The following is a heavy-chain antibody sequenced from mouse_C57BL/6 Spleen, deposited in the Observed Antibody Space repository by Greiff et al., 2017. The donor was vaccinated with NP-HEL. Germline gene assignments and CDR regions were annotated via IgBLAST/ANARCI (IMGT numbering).Heavy chain of an antibody. D-gene: IGHD2-4*01. V-gene: IGHV2-9-1*01. CDR2: IWTGGGT. J-gene: IGHJ3*01. CDR3: ARNSKGYDYDGFAY. Sequence: VKLVESGPGLVAPSQSLSITCTVSGFSLTSYAISWVRQPPGKGLEWLGVIWTGGGTNYNSALKSRLSISKDNSKSQVFLKMNSLQTDDTARYYCARNSKGYDYDGFAYWGQGTLVTVSA. CDR1: GFSLTSYA.